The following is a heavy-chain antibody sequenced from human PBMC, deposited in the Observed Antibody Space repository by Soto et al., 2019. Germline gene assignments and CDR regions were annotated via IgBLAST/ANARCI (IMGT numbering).Heavy chain of an antibody. J-gene: IGHJ4*02. CDR3: VRARSTDSRPDY. D-gene: IGHD3-22*01. CDR2: ITSSSSYI. V-gene: IGHV3-21*01. Sequence: GGSLRLSCAASGSTFSLYSMIWVRQAPGKGLEWVASITSSSSYIYYEDSLKGRFTISRDNAKNSLFLQLDSLRAEDTAVYFCVRARSTDSRPDYWGQGTLVTVSS. CDR1: GSTFSLYS.